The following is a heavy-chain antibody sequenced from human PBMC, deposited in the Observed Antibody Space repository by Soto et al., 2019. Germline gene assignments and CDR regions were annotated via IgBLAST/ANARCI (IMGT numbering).Heavy chain of an antibody. Sequence: SVKVSCKASGDTFSSYAISWVRQAPGQGLEWMGGIIPIFGTANYAQKFQGRVTITADESTSTAYMELSSLRSEDTAVYYCAGRVKGYCSSTSCSKAPYYYYYYGMDVWGQGTTVTVSS. CDR3: AGRVKGYCSSTSCSKAPYYYYYYGMDV. V-gene: IGHV1-69*13. CDR1: GDTFSSYA. D-gene: IGHD2-2*01. CDR2: IIPIFGTA. J-gene: IGHJ6*02.